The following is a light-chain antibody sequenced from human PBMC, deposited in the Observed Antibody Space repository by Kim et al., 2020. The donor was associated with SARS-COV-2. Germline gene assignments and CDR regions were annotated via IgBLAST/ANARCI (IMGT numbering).Light chain of an antibody. J-gene: IGLJ1*01. V-gene: IGLV2-14*01. CDR1: TSYFGGYNY. Sequence: QSVLTQPASVSGSPGQSITISCTGTTSYFGGYNYVSWYQQHPGKAPKLIIYEVNDRPPGVSNRFSGYKSGNTASLTISGLQPEDDADYYCSSYTSTSTLVFGTGTKVTVL. CDR3: SSYTSTSTLV. CDR2: EVN.